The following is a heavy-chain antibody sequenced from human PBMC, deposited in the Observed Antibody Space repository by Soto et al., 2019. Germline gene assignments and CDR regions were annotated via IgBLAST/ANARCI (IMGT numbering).Heavy chain of an antibody. CDR2: ISGSGGST. CDR3: AKGSDYYYSWGSMTGDDY. J-gene: IGHJ4*02. D-gene: IGHD3-16*01. CDR1: GFTFISYA. V-gene: IGHV3-23*01. Sequence: GGSLRLSCAASGFTFISYAMSWVRQAPGKGLEWVSAISGSGGSTYYADSVKGRFTISRDNSKNTLYLQMNSLRAEDTAVYYCAKGSDYYYSWGSMTGDDYWGQGTLVTVSS.